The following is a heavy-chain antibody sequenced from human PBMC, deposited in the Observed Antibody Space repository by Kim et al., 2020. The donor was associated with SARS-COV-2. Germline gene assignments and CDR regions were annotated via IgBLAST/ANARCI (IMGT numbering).Heavy chain of an antibody. CDR2: IIPILGIA. CDR1: GGTFISYT. J-gene: IGHJ4*02. CDR3: AREGYDSSGPNFDY. D-gene: IGHD3-22*01. Sequence: SVKVSCKASGGTFISYTISWVRQAPGQGLEWMGRIIPILGIANYAQKFQGRVTITADKSTSTAYMELSSLRSEDTAVYYCAREGYDSSGPNFDYWGQGTLVTVSS. V-gene: IGHV1-69*04.